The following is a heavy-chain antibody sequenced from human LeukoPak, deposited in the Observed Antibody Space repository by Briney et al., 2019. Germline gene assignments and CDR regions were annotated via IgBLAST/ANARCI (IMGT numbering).Heavy chain of an antibody. CDR3: ARDNPDSSFFDY. J-gene: IGHJ4*02. D-gene: IGHD6-6*01. V-gene: IGHV4-31*11. CDR2: IYYSGST. CDR1: GGSISSGDYY. Sequence: PSETLSLTCAVSGGSISSGDYYWSWIRQPPGKGLEWIGYIYYSGSTYYNPSLKSRVTISVDTSKNQFSLKLSSVTAADTAVYYCARDNPDSSFFDYWGQGTLVTVSS.